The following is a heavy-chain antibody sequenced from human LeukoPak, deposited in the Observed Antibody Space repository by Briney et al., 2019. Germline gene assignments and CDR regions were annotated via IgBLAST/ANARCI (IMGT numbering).Heavy chain of an antibody. CDR2: IIPIFGTA. J-gene: IGHJ4*02. V-gene: IGHV1-69*06. D-gene: IGHD2-15*01. CDR3: AILGYCSGGSCYSADY. CDR1: GGTFSSYA. Sequence: ASVKVSCRASGGTFSSYAISWVRQPPGQGLEWMGGIIPIFGTANYAQKFQGRVTITADKSTSTAYMELSSLRSEDTAVYYCAILGYCSGGSCYSADYWGQGTLVTVSS.